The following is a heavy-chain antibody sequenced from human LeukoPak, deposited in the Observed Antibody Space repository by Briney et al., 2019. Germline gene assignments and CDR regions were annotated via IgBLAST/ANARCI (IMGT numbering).Heavy chain of an antibody. CDR3: ARDRYSSGWYMGAFDI. CDR1: GGSFSGYY. J-gene: IGHJ3*02. CDR2: INHSGST. Sequence: PSETLSLTCDVYGGSFSGYYWSWIRQPPGKGLEWIGEINHSGSTNYNPSLKSRVTISVDKSNNQFSLKLSSVTAADTAVYYCARDRYSSGWYMGAFDIWGQGTMVTVSS. D-gene: IGHD6-19*01. V-gene: IGHV4-34*01.